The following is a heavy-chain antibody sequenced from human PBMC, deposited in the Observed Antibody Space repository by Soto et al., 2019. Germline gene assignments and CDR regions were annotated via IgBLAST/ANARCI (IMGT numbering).Heavy chain of an antibody. J-gene: IGHJ4*02. D-gene: IGHD6-13*01. CDR1: GGSISSSSYY. V-gene: IGHV4-39*02. Sequence: SETLSLTCTVSGGSISSSSYYWGWIRQPPGKGLEWIGSIYYSGSTYYNPSLKSRVTISVDTSKNQFSLKLSSVTAADTAVYYCAREQQLVPFDYWGQGTLVTVSS. CDR3: AREQQLVPFDY. CDR2: IYYSGST.